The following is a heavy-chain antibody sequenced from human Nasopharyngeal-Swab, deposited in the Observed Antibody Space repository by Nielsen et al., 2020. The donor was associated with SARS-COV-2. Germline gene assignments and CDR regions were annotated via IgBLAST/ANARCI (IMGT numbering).Heavy chain of an antibody. CDR1: GFSVSSNQ. V-gene: IGHV3-66*01. D-gene: IGHD2-15*01. CDR2: IFAGGDT. CDR3: ARAVSYCSGDRCPFDP. J-gene: IGHJ5*02. Sequence: GGSLRLSCAASGFSVSSNQMTWVRQAPGRGLEWVSLIFAGGDTYYADFVKGRFTVSRDNSKNTVFLQLTHLRAEDTAVYFCARAVSYCSGDRCPFDPWGQGTQVTVSS.